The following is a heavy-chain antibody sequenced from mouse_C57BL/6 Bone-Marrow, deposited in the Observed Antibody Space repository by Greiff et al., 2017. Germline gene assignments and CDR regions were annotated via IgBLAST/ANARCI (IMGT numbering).Heavy chain of an antibody. Sequence: VKLQQPGAELVMPGASVKLSCKASGYTFTSYWMHWVKQRPGQGLEWIGEVDPSDSYTNYNQKFKGKSTLTVDKSSSTAYMQLSSLTSEDSAVYYCARGLHYYGSSYRFAYWGQGTLVTVSA. J-gene: IGHJ3*01. CDR1: GYTFTSYW. V-gene: IGHV1-69*01. CDR2: VDPSDSYT. D-gene: IGHD1-1*01. CDR3: ARGLHYYGSSYRFAY.